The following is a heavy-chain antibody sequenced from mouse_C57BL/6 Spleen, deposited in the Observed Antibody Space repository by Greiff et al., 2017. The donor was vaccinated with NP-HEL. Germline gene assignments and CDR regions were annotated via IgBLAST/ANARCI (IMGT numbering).Heavy chain of an antibody. CDR1: GFNIKDDY. J-gene: IGHJ3*01. CDR2: IDPENGDT. D-gene: IGHD1-1*01. V-gene: IGHV14-4*01. Sequence: EVQLQQSGAELVRPGASVKLSCTASGFNIKDDYMHWVKQRPEQGLEWIGWIDPENGDTEYASKFQGKATITADTSSNPAYLQLSSLTSEDTAVYYCTTDYGSSPFAYWGQGTLVTVSA. CDR3: TTDYGSSPFAY.